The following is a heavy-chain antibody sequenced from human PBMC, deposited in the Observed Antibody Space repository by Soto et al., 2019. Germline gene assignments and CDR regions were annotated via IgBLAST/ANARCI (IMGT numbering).Heavy chain of an antibody. D-gene: IGHD1-26*01. CDR3: ASDRSLELVDS. Sequence: QVQLVQSGAEVKKPGASVKVSCKASGYTFTSYGIRWVRQAPGQGLEWMGWISAYNGNTKYAQKLQGRVTITTDTATSSAYMELRGVRSDERAVCCGASDRSLELVDSWGQGTLVTVSS. CDR1: GYTFTSYG. V-gene: IGHV1-18*01. CDR2: ISAYNGNT. J-gene: IGHJ5*01.